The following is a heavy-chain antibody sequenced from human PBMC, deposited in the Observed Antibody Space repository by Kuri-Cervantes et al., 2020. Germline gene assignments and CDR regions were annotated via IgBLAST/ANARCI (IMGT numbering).Heavy chain of an antibody. CDR2: IRRSGGTT. V-gene: IGHV3-23*01. J-gene: IGHJ4*02. D-gene: IGHD3-10*01. CDR3: ARETPGIGYYFEC. Sequence: GESLKISCAASGFSFNNYPMSWVRQAPGKGLEWVSSIRRSGGTTNYADSVMGRFTISKDNSKDTLYLQMNSLRVDDTAVYFCARETPGIGYYFECWCQGTLVTVSS. CDR1: GFSFNNYP.